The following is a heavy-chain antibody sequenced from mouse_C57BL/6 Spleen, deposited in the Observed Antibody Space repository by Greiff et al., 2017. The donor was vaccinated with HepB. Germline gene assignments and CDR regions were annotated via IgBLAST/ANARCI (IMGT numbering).Heavy chain of an antibody. Sequence: EVQLQQSGPELVKPGASVKIPCKASGYTFTDYNMDWVKQSHGMSLEWIGDINPNNGGTIYNQKFKGKATLTVDKSSSTAYMELRSLTSEDTAVYYCARKNWDGFAYWGQGTLVTVSA. V-gene: IGHV1-18*01. J-gene: IGHJ3*01. D-gene: IGHD4-1*01. CDR2: INPNNGGT. CDR3: ARKNWDGFAY. CDR1: GYTFTDYN.